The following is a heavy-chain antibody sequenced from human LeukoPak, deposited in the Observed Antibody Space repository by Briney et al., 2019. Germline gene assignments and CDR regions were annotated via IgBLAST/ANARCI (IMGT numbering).Heavy chain of an antibody. D-gene: IGHD3-10*01. CDR2: ISAYNGNT. Sequence: ASVKLSCKASGYTFTSCGISWVRQAPGPGLEWMGWISAYNGNTNYAQMLQGRVTMTTDTSTSTAYMELRSPRSDDTAVYYCARVRGSGSYPFDYWGQGTLVTVSS. CDR1: GYTFTSCG. CDR3: ARVRGSGSYPFDY. J-gene: IGHJ4*02. V-gene: IGHV1-18*01.